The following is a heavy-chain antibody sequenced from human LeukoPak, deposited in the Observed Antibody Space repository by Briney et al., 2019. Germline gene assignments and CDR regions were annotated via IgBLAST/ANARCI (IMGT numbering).Heavy chain of an antibody. CDR2: IYYSGST. CDR1: GGSISSSSYY. D-gene: IGHD2-21*02. V-gene: IGHV4-39*01. Sequence: PSETLSLTCTVSGGSISSSSYYWGWIRQPPGKGLEWIGSIYYSGSTYYNPSLKSRVTISVDTSKNQFSLKRSSVTAADTAVYYCARLAYCGGDCYSDAFDIWGQGTMVTVSS. J-gene: IGHJ3*02. CDR3: ARLAYCGGDCYSDAFDI.